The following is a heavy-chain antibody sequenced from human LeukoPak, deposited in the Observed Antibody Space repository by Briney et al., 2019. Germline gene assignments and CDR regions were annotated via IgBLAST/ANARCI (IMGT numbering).Heavy chain of an antibody. Sequence: SETLSLTCTVSGGSISSYYWSWIRQPPGKGLEWIGYIYYIGSTNYNPSLKSRVTISVDTSKNQFSLKLSSVTAADTAVYYCARVILGYYDSSGYCFDIWGQGTMVTVSS. J-gene: IGHJ3*02. CDR3: ARVILGYYDSSGYCFDI. CDR1: GGSISSYY. V-gene: IGHV4-59*01. CDR2: IYYIGST. D-gene: IGHD3-22*01.